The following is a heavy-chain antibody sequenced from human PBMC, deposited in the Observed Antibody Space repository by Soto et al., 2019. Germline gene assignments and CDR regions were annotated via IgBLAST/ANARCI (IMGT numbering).Heavy chain of an antibody. CDR2: IYYSGST. D-gene: IGHD3-3*01. CDR3: ARWFDFWSGYYTGGNWFDP. CDR1: GGSISSYY. J-gene: IGHJ5*02. V-gene: IGHV4-59*01. Sequence: PSETLSLTCTVSGGSISSYYWSWIRQPPGKGLEWIGYIYYSGSTNYNPSLKSRVTISVDTSKNQFSLKLSSVTAADTAAYYCARWFDFWSGYYTGGNWFDPWGQGTLVTVSS.